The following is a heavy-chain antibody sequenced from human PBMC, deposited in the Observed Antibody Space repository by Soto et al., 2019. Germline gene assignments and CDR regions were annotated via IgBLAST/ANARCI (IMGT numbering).Heavy chain of an antibody. CDR2: INRDGSKK. Sequence: EVQLEESGGDLVQPGGSLRLSCAASGFTLSAYWMTWVRQAPGKGLEWVANINRDGSKKSYLDSVRGRFTISRDNVGKSLYLQVDSLRADDTALEYFALDVSPGSSSLYLDAFDIWGQGTMFTVSS. V-gene: IGHV3-7*05. CDR1: GFTLSAYW. CDR3: ALDVSPGSSSLYLDAFDI. D-gene: IGHD6-13*01. J-gene: IGHJ3*02.